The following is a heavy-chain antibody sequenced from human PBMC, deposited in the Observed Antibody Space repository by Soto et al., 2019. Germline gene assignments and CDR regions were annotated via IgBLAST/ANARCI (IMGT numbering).Heavy chain of an antibody. CDR2: IIHSGGT. CDR3: GRQPGHCGSTTCFGYYSVDV. Sequence: QVQLQQWGAGLLKPSETLSLTCAVYGGSFSDYYYSWIRQPPGKRLEWIGEIIHSGGTNYNPSLTSRVTISVDTSKSQFSLKLSSVTAADTAVYYCGRQPGHCGSTTCFGYYSVDVWGQGTTVTVS. D-gene: IGHD2-2*01. V-gene: IGHV4-34*12. CDR1: GGSFSDYY. J-gene: IGHJ6*02.